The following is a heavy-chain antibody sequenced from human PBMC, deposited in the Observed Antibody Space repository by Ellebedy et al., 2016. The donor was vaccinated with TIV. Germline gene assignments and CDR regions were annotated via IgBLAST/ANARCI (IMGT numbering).Heavy chain of an antibody. CDR3: TKSDLGDYYFDY. J-gene: IGHJ4*02. Sequence: SETLSLTCTVSGGSISSGGYYWSWIRQHPGKGLEWIGYIYYSGSTYYNPSLKSRVTISVDTSKNQFSLKLSSVTAADTAVYYCTKSDLGDYYFDYWGQGTLVTVSS. CDR2: IYYSGST. V-gene: IGHV4-31*03. D-gene: IGHD2-21*02. CDR1: GGSISSGGYY.